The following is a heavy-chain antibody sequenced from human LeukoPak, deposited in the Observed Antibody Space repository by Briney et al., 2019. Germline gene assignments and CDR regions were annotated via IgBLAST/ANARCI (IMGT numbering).Heavy chain of an antibody. CDR2: IYYSGST. D-gene: IGHD3-3*01. J-gene: IGHJ1*01. CDR3: ARAYSNDFWSGYYPTGYFQH. CDR1: GGSISSGGYY. V-gene: IGHV4-31*03. Sequence: SQTLSLTCTVSGGSISSGGYYWSWIRQHPGKGLEWIGYIYYSGSTYYNPSLKSRVTIPVDTSKNQFSLKLSSVTAADTAVYYCARAYSNDFWSGYYPTGYFQHWGQGTLVTVSS.